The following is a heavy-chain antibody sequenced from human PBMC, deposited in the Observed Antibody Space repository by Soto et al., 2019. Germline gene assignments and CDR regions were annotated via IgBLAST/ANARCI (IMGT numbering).Heavy chain of an antibody. D-gene: IGHD3-10*01. CDR3: AKEDLFHPFDY. Sequence: QVQLVESGGGVVQPGRSLRLSCAASGFTFSRYGMHWVRQAPGKGLEWLAFTSYDGSNKFYADSVKGRFTISRDNSENTLYLQMNGLRVEDTAMYYCAKEDLFHPFDYWGQGTLVTVSS. V-gene: IGHV3-30*18. J-gene: IGHJ4*02. CDR2: TSYDGSNK. CDR1: GFTFSRYG.